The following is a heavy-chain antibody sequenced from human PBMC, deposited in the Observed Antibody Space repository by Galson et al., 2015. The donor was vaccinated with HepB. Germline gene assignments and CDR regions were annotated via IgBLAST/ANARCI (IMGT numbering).Heavy chain of an antibody. CDR3: AKGKGVYCGGDCPYDAFDI. CDR2: IRYDGSNK. V-gene: IGHV3-30*02. Sequence: SLRLSCAASGFTFSSYGMHWVRQAPGKGLEWVAFIRYDGSNKYYADSVKGRFTISRDNSKNTLYLQMNSLRAEDTAVYYCAKGKGVYCGGDCPYDAFDIWGQGTMVTVSS. D-gene: IGHD2-21*02. J-gene: IGHJ3*02. CDR1: GFTFSSYG.